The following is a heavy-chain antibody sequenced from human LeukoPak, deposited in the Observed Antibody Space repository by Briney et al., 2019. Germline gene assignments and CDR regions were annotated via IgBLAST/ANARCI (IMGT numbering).Heavy chain of an antibody. V-gene: IGHV3-20*04. CDR2: GNWNGGST. CDR3: ARGAPTYCIGGTCHSGDPFDI. J-gene: IGHJ3*02. CDR1: GCTFDDFG. D-gene: IGHD2-15*01. Sequence: GGSLRLSCAASGCTFDDFGVSWVRLALGKVLEWFSGGNWNGGSTGYADSVKGRFTISRDNAKNSLYLQINSLRAEDTAFYYCARGAPTYCIGGTCHSGDPFDIWGQGTMVTVSS.